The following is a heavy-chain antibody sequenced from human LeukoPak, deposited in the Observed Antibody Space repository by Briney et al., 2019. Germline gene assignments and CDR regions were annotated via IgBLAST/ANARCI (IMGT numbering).Heavy chain of an antibody. J-gene: IGHJ4*02. V-gene: IGHV1-18*01. D-gene: IGHD3-22*01. CDR1: GHTLTSYG. Sequence: ASVKVSCKASGHTLTSYGISWVRQAPGQGLEWMGWISAYNGNTNYAQKLQGRVTMTTDTSTSTAYMELRSLRSDDTAVYYCARDQGDSSGYYEVDYWGQGTLVTVSS. CDR2: ISAYNGNT. CDR3: ARDQGDSSGYYEVDY.